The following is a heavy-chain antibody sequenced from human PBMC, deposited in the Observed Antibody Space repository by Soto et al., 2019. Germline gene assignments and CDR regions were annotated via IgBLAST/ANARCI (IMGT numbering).Heavy chain of an antibody. D-gene: IGHD3-10*01. V-gene: IGHV1-3*01. Sequence: ASVKVSCKASGYTFTSYAMHWVRQAPGQRLEWMGWINAGNGNTKYSQKFQGRVTITRDTSASTAYMELSSLGSEDTAVYYCARVTAGFGELPPKYYFDYWGQGTLVTVSS. CDR1: GYTFTSYA. CDR3: ARVTAGFGELPPKYYFDY. J-gene: IGHJ4*02. CDR2: INAGNGNT.